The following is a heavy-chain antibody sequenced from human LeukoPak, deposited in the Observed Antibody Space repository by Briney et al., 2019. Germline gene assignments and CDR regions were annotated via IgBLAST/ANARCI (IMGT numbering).Heavy chain of an antibody. CDR3: AKLGGTARMDV. D-gene: IGHD3-16*01. J-gene: IGHJ6*02. V-gene: IGHV4-59*01. Sequence: SETLSLSCTVSGASIGSSYWSWIRQPPGKGLEWIGYISYSGSTNYNPSLRSRVTMPVDTSKNQFSLKLSSVTAADTAVCYCAKLGGTARMDVWGQGTTVTVSS. CDR2: ISYSGST. CDR1: GASIGSSY.